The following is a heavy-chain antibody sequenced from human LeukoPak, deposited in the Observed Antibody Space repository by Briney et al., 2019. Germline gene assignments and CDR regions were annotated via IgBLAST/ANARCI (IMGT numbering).Heavy chain of an antibody. D-gene: IGHD3-16*01. V-gene: IGHV3-74*01. CDR2: IPRDGGSP. CDR3: SRGHYGPDY. CDR1: RFAYSGSS. Sequence: PGGSLRLSCTASRFAYSGSSMHWVRHGPGEGLEWVSGIPRDGGSPTYADSVKGRFTISRDNAKGSVYLQVNILRAEDTAVYYCSRGHYGPDYWGQGTLVTVSS. J-gene: IGHJ4*02.